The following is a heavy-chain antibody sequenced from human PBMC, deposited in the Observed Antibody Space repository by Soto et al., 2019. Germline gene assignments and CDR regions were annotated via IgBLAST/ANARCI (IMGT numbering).Heavy chain of an antibody. D-gene: IGHD3-10*01. CDR2: IYPGDSDT. CDR1: GYSFTTYW. Sequence: PGESLKISCKGSGYSFTTYWIGWVRQMPGKGLEWMGIIYPGDSDTRYSPSFQGQVTISVDKSVTTAYLQWSNLQASDSAMYYCVRRHYSGSGPNDSWGQGTLVTVSS. CDR3: VRRHYSGSGPNDS. J-gene: IGHJ4*02. V-gene: IGHV5-51*01.